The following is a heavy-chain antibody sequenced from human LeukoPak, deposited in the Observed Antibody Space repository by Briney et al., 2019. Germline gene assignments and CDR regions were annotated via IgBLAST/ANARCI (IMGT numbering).Heavy chain of an antibody. CDR1: GYTFTVYY. J-gene: IGHJ4*02. D-gene: IGHD2-15*01. CDR3: ARDSRYTVVAAAKRGFDY. Sequence: ASVKVSCKTSGYTFTVYYIHWVRQAPGQGLGWMGWISAYNGNTNYAQKLQGRATMTTDTSTSTAYMELRSLRSDDTAVYYCARDSRYTVVAAAKRGFDYWGQGTLVTVSS. V-gene: IGHV1-18*04. CDR2: ISAYNGNT.